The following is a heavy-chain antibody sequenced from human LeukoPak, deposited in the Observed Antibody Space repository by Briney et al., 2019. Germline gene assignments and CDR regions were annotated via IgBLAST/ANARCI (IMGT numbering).Heavy chain of an antibody. CDR3: ARETRSITMVRTDYYYYMDV. CDR1: GFTFSSYW. J-gene: IGHJ6*03. Sequence: GGSLRLSCAASGFTFSSYWMSWVRQAPGKGLEWVANIKQDGSDKYYVDSVKGRFTISRDNAKNPLYLQMNSLRAEDTAVYYCARETRSITMVRTDYYYYMDVWGKGTTVTVSS. D-gene: IGHD3-10*01. V-gene: IGHV3-7*01. CDR2: IKQDGSDK.